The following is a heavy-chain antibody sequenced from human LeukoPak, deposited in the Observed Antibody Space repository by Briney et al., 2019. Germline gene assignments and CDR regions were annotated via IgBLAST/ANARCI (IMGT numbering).Heavy chain of an antibody. CDR1: GYSFTTYW. D-gene: IGHD2-2*01. J-gene: IGHJ4*02. CDR3: ARRQGCSSTSCPPDY. V-gene: IGHV5-51*01. CDR2: IYPGDSDI. Sequence: GESLKISCKGSGYSFTTYWIGWVRQMPGKGLECMGIIYPGDSDIRYSPSFQGQVTMSVDKSISTAYLQWTSLKASDTAMYYCARRQGCSSTSCPPDYWGQGTLVTVSS.